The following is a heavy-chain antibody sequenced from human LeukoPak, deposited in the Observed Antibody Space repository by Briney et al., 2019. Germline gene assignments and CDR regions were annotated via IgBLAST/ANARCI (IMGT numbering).Heavy chain of an antibody. CDR1: GFTFSSYA. Sequence: GGSLRLSCAASGFTFSSYAMSWVRQAPGKGLEWVSTISGSGGSTYYADSVKGRFTISRDNSKNTLYLQMNSLRAEDTAVYYCAKGREKTYYYDSSGYRALDYWGQGTLVTVSS. V-gene: IGHV3-23*01. D-gene: IGHD3-22*01. CDR3: AKGREKTYYYDSSGYRALDY. J-gene: IGHJ4*02. CDR2: ISGSGGST.